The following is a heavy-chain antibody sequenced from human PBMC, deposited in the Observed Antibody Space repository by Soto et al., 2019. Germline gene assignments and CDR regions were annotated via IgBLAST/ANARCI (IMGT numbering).Heavy chain of an antibody. CDR1: GFTFSDYY. CDR3: AGGAAVYSSSWHLSDY. D-gene: IGHD6-13*01. J-gene: IGHJ4*02. Sequence: QVQLVESGGGLVKPGGSLRLSCAASGFTFSDYYMSWIRQAPGKGLEWVSYISSSGSTIYYADSVKGRFTISRDNAKNSLYLQVNSLRAEDTAVYYCAGGAAVYSSSWHLSDYWGQGTLVTVSS. CDR2: ISSSGSTI. V-gene: IGHV3-11*01.